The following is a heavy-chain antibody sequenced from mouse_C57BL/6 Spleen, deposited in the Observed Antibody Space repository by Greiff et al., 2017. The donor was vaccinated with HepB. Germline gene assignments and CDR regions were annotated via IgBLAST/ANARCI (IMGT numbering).Heavy chain of an antibody. CDR2: IDPSDSET. CDR1: GYTFTSYW. CDR3: ARTLANWEYYFDY. D-gene: IGHD4-1*01. Sequence: QVHVKQSGAELVGPGSSVKLSCKASGYTFTSYWMHWVKQRPIQGLEWIGNIDPSDSETHYNQKFKDKATLTVDKSSSTAYMQLSSLTSEDSAVYYCARTLANWEYYFDYWGQGTTLTVSS. V-gene: IGHV1-52*01. J-gene: IGHJ2*01.